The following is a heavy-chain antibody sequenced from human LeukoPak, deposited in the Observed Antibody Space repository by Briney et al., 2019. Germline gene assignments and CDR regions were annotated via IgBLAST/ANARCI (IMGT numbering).Heavy chain of an antibody. D-gene: IGHD4-17*01. CDR2: INHSGIT. CDR1: GGSFSYYY. V-gene: IGHV4-34*01. CDR3: ANPARDFADSGAITW. Sequence: SETLSLTCAVYGGSFSYYYWSWIRQPPGKGLEWIGEINHSGITNYNPSLKSRVTISADTSRNQFSLKLTSVTAADTAVYYCANPARDFADSGAITWWGQGTLVTVSS. J-gene: IGHJ4*02.